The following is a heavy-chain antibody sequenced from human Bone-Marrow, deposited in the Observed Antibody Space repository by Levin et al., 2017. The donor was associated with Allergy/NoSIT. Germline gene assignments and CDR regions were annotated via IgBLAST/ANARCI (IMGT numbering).Heavy chain of an antibody. CDR2: VSDSGGTR. CDR1: GFTFSNYA. J-gene: IGHJ4*02. Sequence: GGSLRLSCVASGFTFSNYAMSWVRQAPGKGLEWVSGVSDSGGTRFYADSVRGRFIISRDKSKNTLYLQMNSLRVEDTAVYYCAKDQEGGYCNSGSCSFDHWGQGTLVTVSS. CDR3: AKDQEGGYCNSGSCSFDH. V-gene: IGHV3-23*01. D-gene: IGHD2-15*01.